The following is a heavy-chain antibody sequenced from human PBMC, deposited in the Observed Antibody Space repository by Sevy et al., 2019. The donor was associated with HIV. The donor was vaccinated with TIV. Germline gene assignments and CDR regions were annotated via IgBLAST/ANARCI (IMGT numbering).Heavy chain of an antibody. Sequence: GGSLRLSCAASRFTFSDHYMEWVRQAPGKGVEWVGRTRNKADSYTTEYAASVKGRFTISRDDSKNSLYLQMNSLKTEDTAVYYCATHAGIAAAGRVFDYWGQGSLVTVSS. J-gene: IGHJ4*02. CDR1: RFTFSDHY. V-gene: IGHV3-72*01. CDR3: ATHAGIAAAGRVFDY. D-gene: IGHD6-13*01. CDR2: TRNKADSYTT.